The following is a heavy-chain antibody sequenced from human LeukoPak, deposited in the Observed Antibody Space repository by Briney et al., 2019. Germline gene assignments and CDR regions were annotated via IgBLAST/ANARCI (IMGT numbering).Heavy chain of an antibody. CDR3: ARVERYFDWLGVSYYFDY. CDR2: ISNRGSTI. CDR1: GFTFSDYH. D-gene: IGHD3-9*01. Sequence: GGSLRLSCAASGFTFSDYHMSWIRQAPGKGLECVSYISNRGSTIYYADSVKGRFTISRDNAKNSLYLQMNSLRAEDTAVYYCARVERYFDWLGVSYYFDYWGQGTLVTVSS. V-gene: IGHV3-11*01. J-gene: IGHJ4*02.